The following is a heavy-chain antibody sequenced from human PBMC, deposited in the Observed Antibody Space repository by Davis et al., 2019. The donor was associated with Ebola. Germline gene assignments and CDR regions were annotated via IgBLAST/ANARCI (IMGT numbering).Heavy chain of an antibody. V-gene: IGHV1-18*01. CDR2: ISADNGNT. CDR3: ARMRNYYETNGFNWYFDL. CDR1: GYTFSSYG. Sequence: AGSVKVSCKASGYTFSSYGVTWVRQAPGQGLEWMGWISADNGNTNYAQKFQGRVTMTTDTSTSTAYMELTSLRSNDTAVYYCARMRNYYETNGFNWYFDLWGRGTLVTVSS. D-gene: IGHD3-22*01. J-gene: IGHJ2*01.